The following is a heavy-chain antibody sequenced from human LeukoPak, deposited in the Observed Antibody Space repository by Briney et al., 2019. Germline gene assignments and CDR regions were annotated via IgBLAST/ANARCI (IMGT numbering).Heavy chain of an antibody. J-gene: IGHJ4*02. CDR3: ARDKGGNFDY. CDR1: GFIFTTYA. D-gene: IGHD4-23*01. V-gene: IGHV1-3*01. CDR2: INAGNGNT. Sequence: ASVKVSCKASGFIFTTYAMHWVRQAPGQRLEWMGWINAGNGNTKYSQNFQGRVSITRDTSASIAYMDLSSLRSEDTAVYYCARDKGGNFDYWGQGTLVTVSS.